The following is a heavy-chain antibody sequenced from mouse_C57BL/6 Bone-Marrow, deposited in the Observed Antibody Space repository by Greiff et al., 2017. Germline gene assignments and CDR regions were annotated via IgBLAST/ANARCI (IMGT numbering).Heavy chain of an antibody. CDR3: ARDGSRREFAY. V-gene: IGHV1-64*01. J-gene: IGHJ3*01. CDR2: IHPNSGST. CDR1: GYTFTSYW. Sequence: VQLQQSGAELVKPGASVKLSCKASGYTFTSYWMHWVKQRPGQGLEWIGMIHPNSGSTNYNEKFKSKATLTVDKSSSTAYMQLSSLTSEDSAVYYCARDGSRREFAYWGQGTLVTVSA. D-gene: IGHD1-1*01.